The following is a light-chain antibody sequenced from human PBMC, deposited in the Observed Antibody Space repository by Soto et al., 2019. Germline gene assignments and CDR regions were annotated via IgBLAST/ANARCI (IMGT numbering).Light chain of an antibody. CDR1: QSVSSSY. CDR3: QQYGSPRFT. Sequence: EIVLTQSPGTLSLSPGERATLLCRASQSVSSSYLAWYQQKPGQAPRLLIYGASSRATDIPDRFSGSGSGTDFTLTISRLEPEDCAVYYCQQYGSPRFTFGPGTKVDIK. CDR2: GAS. J-gene: IGKJ3*01. V-gene: IGKV3-20*01.